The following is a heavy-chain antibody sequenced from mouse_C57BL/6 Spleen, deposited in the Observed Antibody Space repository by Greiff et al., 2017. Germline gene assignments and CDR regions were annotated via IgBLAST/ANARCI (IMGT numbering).Heavy chain of an antibody. CDR1: GYAFTNYL. V-gene: IGHV1-54*01. CDR2: INPGSGGT. D-gene: IGHD1-1*01. CDR3: ARRGKITTVVDY. Sequence: VQLQQSGAELVRPGTSVKVSCKASGYAFTNYLIEWVKQRPGQGLEWIGVINPGSGGTNYNEKFKGKATLTADKSSSTAYMQLSSLTSEDSAVYFCARRGKITTVVDYWGQGTTLTVSS. J-gene: IGHJ2*01.